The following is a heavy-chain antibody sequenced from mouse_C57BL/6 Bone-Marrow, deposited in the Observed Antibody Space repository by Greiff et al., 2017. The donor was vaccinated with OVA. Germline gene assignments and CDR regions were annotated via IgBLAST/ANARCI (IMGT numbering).Heavy chain of an antibody. CDR3: ARFPYGNSYYFDY. CDR1: GYSITSGYY. V-gene: IGHV3-6*01. Sequence: EVKLQESGPGLVKPSQSLSLTCSVTGYSITSGYYWNWIRQFPGNKLEWMGYISYDGSNNYNPSLKNRISITRDTSKNQFFLKLNSVTTEDTATYYCARFPYGNSYYFDYWGQGTTLTVSS. CDR2: ISYDGSN. J-gene: IGHJ2*01. D-gene: IGHD2-1*01.